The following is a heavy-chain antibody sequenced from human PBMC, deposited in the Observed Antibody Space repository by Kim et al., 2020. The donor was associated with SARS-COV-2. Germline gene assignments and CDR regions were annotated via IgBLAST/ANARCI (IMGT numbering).Heavy chain of an antibody. D-gene: IGHD6-13*01. V-gene: IGHV3-11*06. CDR1: GFTFSDYF. CDR3: ARDTTTAAADNYYYYGMDV. CDR2: ISSSSTYT. Sequence: GGSLRLSCAASGFTFSDYFMSWIRQAPGKGLEWVSYISSSSTYTNYADSVKVRFTISRDNAKNSLYLQMNSLRAEDTAVYYCARDTTTAAADNYYYYGMDVWGQGTTVTVSS. J-gene: IGHJ6*02.